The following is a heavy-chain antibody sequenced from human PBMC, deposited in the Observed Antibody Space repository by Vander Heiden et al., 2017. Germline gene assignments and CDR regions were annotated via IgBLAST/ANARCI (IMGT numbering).Heavy chain of an antibody. CDR3: ARDTVLSGHLTLDY. V-gene: IGHV1-46*01. CDR2: INPSGGTT. D-gene: IGHD4-4*01. J-gene: IGHJ4*02. CDR1: GYTLTSHY. Sequence: QVQLVQSGAEVKKPGASVKVSCKALGYTLTSHYMYWVRQAPGQGLEWMGIINPSGGTTNYAQKFQGRVTLTRDTSTSTVYMELSSLRSEDTAVYYCARDTVLSGHLTLDYWGQGTLVTVSS.